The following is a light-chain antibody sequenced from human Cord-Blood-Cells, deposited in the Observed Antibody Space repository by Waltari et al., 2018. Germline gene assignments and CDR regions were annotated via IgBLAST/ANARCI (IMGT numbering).Light chain of an antibody. V-gene: IGLV2-14*01. CDR3: SSYTSSSTLV. CDR2: DVS. CDR1: SSDVGGYNY. J-gene: IGLJ2*01. Sequence: QSALTQPASVSGSPGQSITLPCTGTSSDVGGYNYVSWYQPDPGKAPKLMIYDVSKRPSGVTNRFSGSKAGNTASLTISGLQAEDEADYYCSSYTSSSTLVFGGGTKLTVL.